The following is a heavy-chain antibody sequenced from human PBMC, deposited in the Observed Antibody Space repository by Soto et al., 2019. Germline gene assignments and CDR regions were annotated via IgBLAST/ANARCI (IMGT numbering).Heavy chain of an antibody. V-gene: IGHV3-7*01. D-gene: IGHD3-3*01. Sequence: GGSLRLSCAASGFTFSSYWMGWVRQAPGKGLEWVANIKQDGSEKYYVDSVKGRCTISRDNAKNSLYLQMNSLRAEDTAVYYCARDAPPPILGRFLEWLFPHGMDVWGQGTTVTVSS. J-gene: IGHJ6*02. CDR1: GFTFSSYW. CDR3: ARDAPPPILGRFLEWLFPHGMDV. CDR2: IKQDGSEK.